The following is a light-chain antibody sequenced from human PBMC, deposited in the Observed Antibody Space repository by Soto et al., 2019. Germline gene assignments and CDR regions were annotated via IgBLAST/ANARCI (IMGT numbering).Light chain of an antibody. V-gene: IGKV3-20*01. CDR2: GAS. CDR3: QQYGSSPLYT. Sequence: EIVLTQSPGTLSLSPGERATLSCRASQSVSSSYLAWYQQKPGQAPRLLIYGASSRATGIPDRFSGSGSGTDFTLTISRLEPADYAVYSCQQYGSSPLYTFGQGTKLEIK. CDR1: QSVSSSY. J-gene: IGKJ2*01.